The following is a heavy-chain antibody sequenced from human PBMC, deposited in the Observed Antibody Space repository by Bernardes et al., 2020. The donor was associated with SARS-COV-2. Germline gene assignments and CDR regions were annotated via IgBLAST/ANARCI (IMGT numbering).Heavy chain of an antibody. CDR3: ARDRSGWSASNWFDP. J-gene: IGHJ5*02. CDR2: IYSGGST. Sequence: GSLRLSCAASGFTVSSNYMSWVRQAPGKGLEWVSVIYSGGSTYYADSVKGRFTISRDNSKNTLYLQMNSLRAEDTAVYYCARDRSGWSASNWFDPWGQGTLVTVSS. V-gene: IGHV3-53*01. CDR1: GFTVSSNY. D-gene: IGHD6-19*01.